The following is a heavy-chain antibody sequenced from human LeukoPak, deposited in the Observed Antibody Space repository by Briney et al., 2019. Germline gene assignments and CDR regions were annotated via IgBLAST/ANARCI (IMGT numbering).Heavy chain of an antibody. D-gene: IGHD3-10*01. J-gene: IGHJ5*02. CDR1: GYTFTSYY. CDR3: AREGRITMVLDP. CDR2: INPSGGST. Sequence: ASVKVSCKASGYTFTSYYMHWVRQAPGQGLERMGIINPSGGSTSYAQKFQGRVTMTRDTSTSTVYMELSSLRSEDTAVYYCAREGRITMVLDPWGQGTLVTVSS. V-gene: IGHV1-46*01.